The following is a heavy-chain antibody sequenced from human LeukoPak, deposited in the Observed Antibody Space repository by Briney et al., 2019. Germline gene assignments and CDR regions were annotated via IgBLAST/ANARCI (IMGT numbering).Heavy chain of an antibody. D-gene: IGHD3-22*01. CDR2: INHSGST. J-gene: IGHJ4*02. Sequence: RPSETLSLTCAVYGVSFSGYYWSWIRQPPGKGLEWSGEINHSGSTNYNPSLKSRVTISVDTSKNQFYLKLSSVTAADPAVYYCARGLGHRYYDSSGYPFDYWGQGTLVTVSS. CDR1: GVSFSGYY. V-gene: IGHV4-34*01. CDR3: ARGLGHRYYDSSGYPFDY.